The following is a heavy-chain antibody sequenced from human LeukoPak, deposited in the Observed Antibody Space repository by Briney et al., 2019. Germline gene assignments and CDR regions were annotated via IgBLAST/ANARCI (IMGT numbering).Heavy chain of an antibody. V-gene: IGHV1-46*01. CDR2: INAVTGST. CDR1: GYTSISYY. D-gene: IGHD3-3*01. CDR3: ARADSFPGVAIPAY. Sequence: ASVNVSYKASGYTSISYYIHWVRPAPAQGLEWMGIINAVTGSTAYAQQFQGRVAMTSDKSTITVYMELSSLRFEDTAVYYCARADSFPGVAIPAYWGQGTLVSVSS. J-gene: IGHJ4*02.